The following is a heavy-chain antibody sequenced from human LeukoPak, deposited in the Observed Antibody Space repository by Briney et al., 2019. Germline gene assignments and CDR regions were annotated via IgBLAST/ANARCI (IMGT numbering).Heavy chain of an antibody. V-gene: IGHV3-33*01. CDR3: ASWEGYYGSGESAFDI. CDR2: IWYDGSNK. CDR1: GLTFSSFG. D-gene: IGHD3-10*01. J-gene: IGHJ3*02. Sequence: GRSLRLSCAASGLTFSSFGMHWVRQAPGKGLEWVAVIWYDGSNKYYADSVKGRFTISRDNSKNTLYLQMNSLRAEDTAVYYCASWEGYYGSGESAFDIWGQGTMVTVSS.